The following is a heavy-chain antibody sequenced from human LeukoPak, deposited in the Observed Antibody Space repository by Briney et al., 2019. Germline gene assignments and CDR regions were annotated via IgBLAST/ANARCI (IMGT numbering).Heavy chain of an antibody. Sequence: ASVKVSCKASGYTFTSYGISWVRQAPGQGLEWMGWISAYNGNTDYAQKLQGRVTMTTDTSTSTAYMELRSLRSDDTAVYYCARDDRLEQQLGDWGQGTLVTVSS. CDR3: ARDDRLEQQLGD. V-gene: IGHV1-18*01. CDR1: GYTFTSYG. D-gene: IGHD6-13*01. CDR2: ISAYNGNT. J-gene: IGHJ4*02.